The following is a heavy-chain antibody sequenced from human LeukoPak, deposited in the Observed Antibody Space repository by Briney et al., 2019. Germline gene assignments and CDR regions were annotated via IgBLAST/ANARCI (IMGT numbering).Heavy chain of an antibody. D-gene: IGHD1-20*01. CDR3: ARRITGPTRDAFDI. J-gene: IGHJ3*02. V-gene: IGHV5-51*01. CDR2: IYPGDSDT. Sequence: HGESLKISCNSSGYIYTSYWIGWVRQMPGKGLEWMGIIYPGDSDTRYSPSFQGQVTISADKSISTAYLQWSSLKASDTAMYYCARRITGPTRDAFDIWGQGTMVTVSS. CDR1: GYIYTSYW.